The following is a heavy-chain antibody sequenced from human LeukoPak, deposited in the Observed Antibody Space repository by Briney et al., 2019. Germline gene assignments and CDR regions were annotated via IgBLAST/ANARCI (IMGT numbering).Heavy chain of an antibody. CDR3: AKELSGSGWRKFDY. CDR2: ISYDGSNK. D-gene: IGHD6-19*01. Sequence: GGSLRLSCAASGFTFSSYGMHWVRQAPGKGLEWVAVISYDGSNKYYADSVKGRFTISRDNSKNTLYLQMNSLRVEDTAVYYCAKELSGSGWRKFDYWGQGTLVTVSS. J-gene: IGHJ4*02. V-gene: IGHV3-30*18. CDR1: GFTFSSYG.